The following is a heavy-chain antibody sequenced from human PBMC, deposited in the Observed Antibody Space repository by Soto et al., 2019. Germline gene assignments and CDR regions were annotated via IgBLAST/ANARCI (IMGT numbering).Heavy chain of an antibody. CDR3: AKDMGITMVRGVIINQRWDGGAFDI. CDR2: ISGSGGST. CDR1: GFTFSSYA. Sequence: EVQLLESGGGLVQPGGSLRLSCAASGFTFSSYAMSWVRQAPGKGLEWVSAISGSGGSTYYADSVKGRFTISRDNSKNPLYLQMNSLRAEDTAVYYCAKDMGITMVRGVIINQRWDGGAFDIWGQGTMVTVSS. V-gene: IGHV3-23*01. D-gene: IGHD3-10*01. J-gene: IGHJ3*02.